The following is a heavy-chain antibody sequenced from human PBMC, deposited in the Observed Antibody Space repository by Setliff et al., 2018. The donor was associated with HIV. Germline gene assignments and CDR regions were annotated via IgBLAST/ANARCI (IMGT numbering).Heavy chain of an antibody. CDR3: ASVAAAGYYYYGMDV. J-gene: IGHJ6*02. Sequence: SETLSLTCTVSGGSISSSSYYWGWIRQPPGKGLEWIGSIYYSGSTYYNPSLKSRVTISVDTSKNQFFLKVTSVTAADTAVYYCASVAAAGYYYYGMDVWGQGTTVTVSS. V-gene: IGHV4-39*07. CDR1: GGSISSSSYY. CDR2: IYYSGST. D-gene: IGHD6-13*01.